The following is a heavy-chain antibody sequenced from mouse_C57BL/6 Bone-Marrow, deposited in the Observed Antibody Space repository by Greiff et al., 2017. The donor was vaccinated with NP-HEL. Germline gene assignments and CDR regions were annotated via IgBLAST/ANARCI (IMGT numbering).Heavy chain of an antibody. J-gene: IGHJ4*01. CDR2: IDPSDSYT. D-gene: IGHD1-1*02. Sequence: QVHVKQPGAELVRPGTSVKLSCKASGYTFTSYWMHWVKQRPGQGLEWIGVIDPSDSYTNYNQKFKGKATLTVDTSSSTAYMQLSSLTSEDSAVYYCARGSYDAMDYWGQGTSVTVSS. V-gene: IGHV1-59*01. CDR3: ARGSYDAMDY. CDR1: GYTFTSYW.